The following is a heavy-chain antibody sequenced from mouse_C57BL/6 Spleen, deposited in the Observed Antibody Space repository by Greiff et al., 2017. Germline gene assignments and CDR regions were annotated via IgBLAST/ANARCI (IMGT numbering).Heavy chain of an antibody. CDR2: IDPADGNT. J-gene: IGHJ1*03. D-gene: IGHD2-12*01. CDR1: GFNIKNTY. V-gene: IGHV14-3*01. Sequence: EVKLQESVAELVRPGASVKLSCTASGFNIKNTYMHWVKQRPEQGLEWIGRIDPADGNTKYAPQFQGKATITADTSSNTAYLQLSSLTSEDTAIDYCAGDYSNDEGYFEVWGTGTTVTVSS. CDR3: AGDYSNDEGYFEV.